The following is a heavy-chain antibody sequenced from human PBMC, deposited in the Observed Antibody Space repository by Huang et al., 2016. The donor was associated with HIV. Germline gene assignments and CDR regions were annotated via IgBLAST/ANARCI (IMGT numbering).Heavy chain of an antibody. CDR3: AGGQGGYYYYYMDV. Sequence: QVQLQQWGAGLLRPSETLSLTCAVYGGSFSGYYGTWIRQPPGKGLEWIGEIKHSESTNYNPSLKSRFTISVDTSRNQFSLTLTSVTAADTAVYYCAGGQGGYYYYYMDVWGKGTTVTVSS. V-gene: IGHV4-34*01. J-gene: IGHJ6*03. CDR1: GGSFSGYY. CDR2: IKHSEST.